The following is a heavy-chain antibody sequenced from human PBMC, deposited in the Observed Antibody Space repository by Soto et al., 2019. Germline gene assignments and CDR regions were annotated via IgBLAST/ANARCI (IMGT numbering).Heavy chain of an antibody. V-gene: IGHV3-23*01. J-gene: IGHJ4*02. CDR3: ARAGGIAVAGSHLDY. D-gene: IGHD6-19*01. CDR1: GFTFSSYA. CDR2: ISGSGGST. Sequence: EVQLLESGGGSGQPGGSLRLSCATSGFTFSSYAMNWVRQAPGKGLEWVSAISGSGGSTNYADSVEGRFTISRDNSKITLYLQMSSLRAEDTAVYYCARAGGIAVAGSHLDYWGQGTLVTVSS.